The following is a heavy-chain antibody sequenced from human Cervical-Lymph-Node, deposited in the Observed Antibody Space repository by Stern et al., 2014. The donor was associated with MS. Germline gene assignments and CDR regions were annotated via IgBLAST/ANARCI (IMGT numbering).Heavy chain of an antibody. Sequence: VQLVESGGGVVQPGRSPRLSCAASGFIFSDYEMHWVRQSPDKGLEWVAALSYDDQNKFYGDSVNGRFTISKDNSNNTLFLQMGSLRREDTALYYCARGRFHGLGTYSYFDYWGRGTPVTVSS. CDR2: LSYDDQNK. CDR3: ARGRFHGLGTYSYFDY. D-gene: IGHD1-26*01. J-gene: IGHJ4*02. CDR1: GFIFSDYE. V-gene: IGHV3-30*03.